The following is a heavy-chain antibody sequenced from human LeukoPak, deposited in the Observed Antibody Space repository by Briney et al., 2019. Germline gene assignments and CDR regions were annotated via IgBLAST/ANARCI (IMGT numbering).Heavy chain of an antibody. CDR1: GFTFSNYG. V-gene: IGHV3-30*02. CDR3: AKADPDFWSGYYLF. J-gene: IGHJ4*02. CDR2: IHYDGSNK. D-gene: IGHD3-3*01. Sequence: PGGSLRLSCAASGFTFSNYGMHWVRQAPGKGLEWVTFIHYDGSNKYYADSVKGRFTISRDNSKNTLYLQMNSLRAEDTGVYYCAKADPDFWSGYYLFWGQGTLVTVSS.